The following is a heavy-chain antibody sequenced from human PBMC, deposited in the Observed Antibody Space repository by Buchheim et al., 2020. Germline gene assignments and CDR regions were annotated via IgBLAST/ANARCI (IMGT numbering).Heavy chain of an antibody. J-gene: IGHJ6*02. CDR2: IYYSGST. CDR1: GGSISSSSYY. Sequence: QVQLQESGPGLVKPSGTLSLTCTVSGGSISSSSYYWGWIRQPPGKGLEWIGSIYYSGSTYYNPSLKSRVTISVDTSKNQFSLKLSSVTAADTAVYYCARRDGYSYGLYYYYGMDVRGQGTT. V-gene: IGHV4-39*01. CDR3: ARRDGYSYGLYYYYGMDV. D-gene: IGHD5-18*01.